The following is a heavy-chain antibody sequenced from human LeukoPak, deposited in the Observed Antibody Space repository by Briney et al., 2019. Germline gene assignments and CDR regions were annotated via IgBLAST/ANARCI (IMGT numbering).Heavy chain of an antibody. CDR2: INPSGGST. CDR3: ARDPRSGSGYSPFDY. V-gene: IGHV1-46*01. D-gene: IGHD3-22*01. J-gene: IGHJ4*02. Sequence: ASVKVSCKASGYTFTSYYMHWVRQAPGQGLEWMGIINPSGGSTSYAQKFQGRVTMTRDTSTSTVYMELSSLRSEDTAVYYCARDPRSGSGYSPFDYWGQGTLVIVSS. CDR1: GYTFTSYY.